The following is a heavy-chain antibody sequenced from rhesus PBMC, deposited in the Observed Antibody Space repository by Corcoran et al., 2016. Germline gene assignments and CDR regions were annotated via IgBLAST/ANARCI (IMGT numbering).Heavy chain of an antibody. J-gene: IGHJ4*01. V-gene: IGHV1-111*02. CDR2: VDPEDGEA. Sequence: EVQLLQSGAEVKKPGASVKISCKASGYTFTDYYLHWVRQAPGKGLEWMGRVDPEDGEAIHAQKFQDRVTITADTSTDTAYMELSSLRSEDTAVYYWATGYSSGWYYFDYWGQGVLVTVSS. CDR1: GYTFTDYY. CDR3: ATGYSSGWYYFDY. D-gene: IGHD6-31*01.